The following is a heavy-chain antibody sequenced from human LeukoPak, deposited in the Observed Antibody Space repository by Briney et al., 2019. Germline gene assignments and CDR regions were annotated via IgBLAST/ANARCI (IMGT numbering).Heavy chain of an antibody. CDR3: ARWYCSSTTCYHMDV. D-gene: IGHD2/OR15-2a*01. V-gene: IGHV4-59*01. CDR1: GGSISGNY. J-gene: IGHJ6*03. Sequence: SETLSLSCTVTGGSISGNYWSWIRQPPGKGLEYIGHIYYSGNTDYNPSLKSRVTISVDTSKNQFSLNLSSVTAADTAVYYCARWYCSSTTCYHMDVWGKGTTVTVSS. CDR2: IYYSGNT.